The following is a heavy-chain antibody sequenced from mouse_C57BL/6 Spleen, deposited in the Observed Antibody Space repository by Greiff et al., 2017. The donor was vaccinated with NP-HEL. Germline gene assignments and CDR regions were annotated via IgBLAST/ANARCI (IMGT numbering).Heavy chain of an antibody. V-gene: IGHV1-80*01. CDR3: ARRSNYGGFAY. D-gene: IGHD2-5*01. CDR2: IYPGDGDT. J-gene: IGHJ3*01. CDR1: GYAFSSYW. Sequence: QVQLQQSGAELVKPGASVKISCKASGYAFSSYWMNWVKQRPGQGLEWIGQIYPGDGDTNYNGKFKGKATLTADKSSSTAYMQLSSLTSEDSAVYFCARRSNYGGFAYWGQGTLVTVSA.